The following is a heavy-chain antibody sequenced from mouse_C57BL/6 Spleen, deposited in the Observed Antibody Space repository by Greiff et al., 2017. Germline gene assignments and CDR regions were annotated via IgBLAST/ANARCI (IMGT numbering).Heavy chain of an antibody. D-gene: IGHD1-1*01. V-gene: IGHV1-55*01. CDR3: ARDGSSYEYFDV. CDR1: GYTFTSYW. J-gene: IGHJ1*03. CDR2: IYPGSGST. Sequence: QVQLQQPGAELVKPGASVKMSCKASGYTFTSYWITWVKQRPGQGLEWIGDIYPGSGSTNYNEKFKSKATLTVDTSSSTAYMQLSSLTSEDSAVYYCARDGSSYEYFDVWGTGTTVTVSS.